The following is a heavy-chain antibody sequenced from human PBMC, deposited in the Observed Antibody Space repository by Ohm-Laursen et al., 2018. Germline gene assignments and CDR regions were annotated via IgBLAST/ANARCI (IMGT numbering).Heavy chain of an antibody. CDR3: ARDIDWVAFDY. D-gene: IGHD3-9*01. CDR2: ISDSGGGT. J-gene: IGHJ4*02. Sequence: SLRLSCAASGFSFSSYAMGWVRQAPGKGLEWVSTISDSGGGTYYADSVKGRFTISRDNSRNTLDLQMNSLRVEDTALYYCARDIDWVAFDYWGQGTLVTVSS. V-gene: IGHV3-23*01. CDR1: GFSFSSYA.